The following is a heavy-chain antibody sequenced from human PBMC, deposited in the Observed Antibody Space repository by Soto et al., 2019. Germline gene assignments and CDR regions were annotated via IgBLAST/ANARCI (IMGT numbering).Heavy chain of an antibody. J-gene: IGHJ3*02. D-gene: IGHD2-2*01. Sequence: PGESLKISCKGSGYSFTSYWIGWVRQMPGKGLEWMGIIYPGDSDTRYSPSFQGQVTISADKSISTAYLQWSSLKASDTAMHYWARLREKVVRGATAFGIWGQGTMVTVAS. CDR1: GYSFTSYW. V-gene: IGHV5-51*01. CDR3: ARLREKVVRGATAFGI. CDR2: IYPGDSDT.